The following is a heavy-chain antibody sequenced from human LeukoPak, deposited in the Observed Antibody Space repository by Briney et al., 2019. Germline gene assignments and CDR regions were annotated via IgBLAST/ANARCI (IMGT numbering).Heavy chain of an antibody. Sequence: PGGSLRLSCAVSGITLSNCGMSWVRQAPGKGLEWVAGISASGGSTNYADSVKGRFTISRDNPKNTLYLQMNSLRAEDTAVYFCAKRGVVIRVILVGFHKEAYYFDSWGQGALVTVSS. V-gene: IGHV3-23*01. D-gene: IGHD3-10*01. CDR1: GITLSNCG. CDR2: ISASGGST. CDR3: AKRGVVIRVILVGFHKEAYYFDS. J-gene: IGHJ4*02.